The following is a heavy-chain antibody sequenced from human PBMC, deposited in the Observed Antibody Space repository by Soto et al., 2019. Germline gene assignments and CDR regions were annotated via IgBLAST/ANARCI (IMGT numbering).Heavy chain of an antibody. J-gene: IGHJ4*01. CDR3: ARDAGGPSDH. CDR1: GAPITINY. Sequence: SETLSLTCTVSGAPITINYWSWIRQAPGKGLEWIGYIYYSGSTTYNPSLKSRVTMSADTSKDQFYLKLNSVTAADTAVYYCARDAGGPSDHWGPAILVTLSS. D-gene: IGHD2-15*01. CDR2: IYYSGST. V-gene: IGHV4-59*01.